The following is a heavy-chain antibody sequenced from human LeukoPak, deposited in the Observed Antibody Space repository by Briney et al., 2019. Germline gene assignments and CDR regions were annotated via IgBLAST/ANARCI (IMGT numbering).Heavy chain of an antibody. Sequence: GASVKVSCKASGYTFTSYAMHWVRQAPGQRLEWMGWINAGNGNTRYSQKFQGRVIITRDTSASTAYMELSSLRSEDTAVYYCARSGRYCSGGSCYSGVYPFDYWGQGTLVTVSS. CDR3: ARSGRYCSGGSCYSGVYPFDY. D-gene: IGHD2-15*01. CDR1: GYTFTSYA. CDR2: INAGNGNT. J-gene: IGHJ4*02. V-gene: IGHV1-3*01.